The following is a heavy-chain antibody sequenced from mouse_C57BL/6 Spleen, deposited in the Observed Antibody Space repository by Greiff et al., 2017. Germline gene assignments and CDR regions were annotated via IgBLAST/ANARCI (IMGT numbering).Heavy chain of an antibody. D-gene: IGHD2-4*01. CDR3: AREAVGYDYDDY. J-gene: IGHJ2*01. CDR2: ISTSASET. CDR1: GYTFNSYW. Sequence: QVHVKQPGAELVSPGSSVKLSCKASGYTFNSYWMDWVKQRPGQGLEWIGTISTSASETHYNQKVKDKATFTGDQSSSTASMQLSILTSEDSAVYYCAREAVGYDYDDYWGQGTTLTVSS. V-gene: IGHV1-61*01.